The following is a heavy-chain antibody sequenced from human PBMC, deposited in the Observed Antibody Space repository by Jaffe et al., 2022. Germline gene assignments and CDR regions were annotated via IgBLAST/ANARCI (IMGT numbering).Heavy chain of an antibody. D-gene: IGHD3-22*01. CDR1: GGSISSYY. J-gene: IGHJ5*02. Sequence: QVQLQESGPGLVKPSETLSLTCTVSGGSISSYYWSWIRQPPGKGLEWIGYIYYSGSTNYNPSLKSRVTISVDTSKNQFSLKLSSVTAADTAVYYCARNRYYYDSSGNNWFDPWGQGTLVTVSS. V-gene: IGHV4-59*01. CDR2: IYYSGST. CDR3: ARNRYYYDSSGNNWFDP.